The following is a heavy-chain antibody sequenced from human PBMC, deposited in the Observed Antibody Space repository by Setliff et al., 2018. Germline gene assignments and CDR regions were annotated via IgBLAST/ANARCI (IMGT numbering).Heavy chain of an antibody. CDR2: IYSSGNI. V-gene: IGHV4-61*09. Sequence: PSETLSLTCTVSGGSISSGTFYWTWLRQPAGKGLEWIGHIYSSGNINYNPSLVSRVTISIDTSKSQFSLRLSSVTAADTAVYYCARRDGSIIYREFFDYGMDVWGLGTTVTVSS. CDR3: ARRDGSIIYREFFDYGMDV. J-gene: IGHJ6*02. CDR1: GGSISSGTFY. D-gene: IGHD3-10*01.